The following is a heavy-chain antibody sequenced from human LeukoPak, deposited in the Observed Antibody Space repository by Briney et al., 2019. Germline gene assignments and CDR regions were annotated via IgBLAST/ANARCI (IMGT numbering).Heavy chain of an antibody. CDR1: GGSISSYY. V-gene: IGHV4-4*09. CDR2: IYTSGST. D-gene: IGHD6-13*01. Sequence: TSETLSLTCTVSGGSISSYYWSWIRQPPGKGLEWIGYIYTSGSTNHNPSLKSRVTISVDTSKNQFSLKLSSVTAADTAVYYCARWVIAAAGFDYWGQGTLVTVSS. J-gene: IGHJ4*02. CDR3: ARWVIAAAGFDY.